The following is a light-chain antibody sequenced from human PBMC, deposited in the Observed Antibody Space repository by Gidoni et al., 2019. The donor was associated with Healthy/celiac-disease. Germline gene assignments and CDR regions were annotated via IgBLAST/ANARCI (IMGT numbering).Light chain of an antibody. CDR1: QSLLHSNGYNY. J-gene: IGKJ1*01. CDR2: LCS. Sequence: IVMTQSPLSLPVTPGEPASISCRSSQSLLHSNGYNYLDWYLQKPGQSPQLLIYLCSNRASGVPDRFSGSGSGTDVTLKISRVEAEDVGVYYCMQALQTPPWTFGQGTKVEIK. CDR3: MQALQTPPWT. V-gene: IGKV2-28*01.